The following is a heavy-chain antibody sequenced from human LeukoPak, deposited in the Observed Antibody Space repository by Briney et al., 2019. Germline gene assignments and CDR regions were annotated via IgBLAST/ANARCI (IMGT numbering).Heavy chain of an antibody. CDR3: AREKGYDDYVGGDYYYYYMDV. CDR2: IYYSGST. Sequence: SETLSLTCSVSGASFSSYYWSWIRQPPGKGLEWIGSIYYSGSTNYNPSLKSRVTISVDTSKNQFSLKLNSVTAADTAVYYCAREKGYDDYVGGDYYYYYMDVWAKGPRSPSP. V-gene: IGHV4-59*01. CDR1: GASFSSYY. J-gene: IGHJ6*03. D-gene: IGHD4-17*01.